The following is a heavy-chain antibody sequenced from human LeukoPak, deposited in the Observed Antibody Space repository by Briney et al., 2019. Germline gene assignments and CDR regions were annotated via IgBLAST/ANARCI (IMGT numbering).Heavy chain of an antibody. Sequence: SQTLSLTCTVSGGSISSGGYYWSWIRQPPGKGLEWIGYIYHSGSTYYNPSLKSRVTISVDRSKNQFSLKLSSVTAADTAVYYCARRVAYCSSTSCYWFDPWGQGTLVTVSS. CDR3: ARRVAYCSSTSCYWFDP. CDR1: GGSISSGGYY. CDR2: IYHSGST. D-gene: IGHD2-2*01. J-gene: IGHJ5*02. V-gene: IGHV4-30-2*01.